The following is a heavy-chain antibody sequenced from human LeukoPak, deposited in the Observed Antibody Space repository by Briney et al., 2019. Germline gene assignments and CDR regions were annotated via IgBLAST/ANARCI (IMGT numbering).Heavy chain of an antibody. J-gene: IGHJ5*01. Sequence: GGSLRLSCAASGFTFSSYAMSWVRQAPGKGLEWVSAISGSGGSTYYADSVKGRFTISRDNSKNTLYLQMNSLRAEDTAVYYCARERTPIALKIMIIFDSWGQGTLITVSS. CDR1: GFTFSSYA. V-gene: IGHV3-23*01. D-gene: IGHD3-16*01. CDR2: ISGSGGST. CDR3: ARERTPIALKIMIIFDS.